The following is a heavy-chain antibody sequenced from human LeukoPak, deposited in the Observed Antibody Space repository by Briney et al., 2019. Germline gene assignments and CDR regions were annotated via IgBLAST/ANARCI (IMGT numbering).Heavy chain of an antibody. V-gene: IGHV3-30*02. CDR2: IPYDGSNK. CDR1: GFAFSRHG. D-gene: IGHD3-10*01. Sequence: GGSLRLSCAASGFAFSRHGIHWVRQAPGKGLEWVAFIPYDGSNKFYTDSVKGRFTISRDNSKNTLYLQMNSLRAEDTAVYYCAKGVGGSANYYYMDVWGKGTTVTVSS. CDR3: AKGVGGSANYYYMDV. J-gene: IGHJ6*03.